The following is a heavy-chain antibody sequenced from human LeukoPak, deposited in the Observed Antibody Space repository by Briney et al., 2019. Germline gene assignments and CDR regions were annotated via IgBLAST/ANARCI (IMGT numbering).Heavy chain of an antibody. D-gene: IGHD1-1*01. V-gene: IGHV1-2*02. CDR3: TRAKRVIFDY. CDR1: GYTFTGYY. Sequence: ASVKVSCRASGYTFTGYYMHWVRQAPGQGLEWMGWINPNSGATLYAQKFQGRVTMTRDTSINTAYMELSSLRSDDTAVYYCTRAKRVIFDYWGQGTLVTVSS. CDR2: INPNSGAT. J-gene: IGHJ4*02.